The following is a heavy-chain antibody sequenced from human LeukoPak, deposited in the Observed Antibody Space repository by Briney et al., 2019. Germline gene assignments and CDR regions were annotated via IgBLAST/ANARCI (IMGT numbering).Heavy chain of an antibody. CDR1: GGSISSYY. CDR2: VYDTGST. J-gene: IGHJ4*02. V-gene: IGHV4-59*01. Sequence: PSETLSLTCTVSGGSISSYYWSWIRQPPGKRLEWIGNVYDTGSTNYNPSLKSRVTISVDTSKNQFSLKVSSVTAADTAVYYCARGSHPVTGTLGGYFDPWGQGTLVTVSS. CDR3: ARGSHPVTGTLGGYFDP. D-gene: IGHD6-19*01.